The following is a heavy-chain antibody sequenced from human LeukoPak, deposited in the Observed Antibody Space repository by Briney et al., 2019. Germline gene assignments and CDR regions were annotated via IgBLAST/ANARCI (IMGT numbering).Heavy chain of an antibody. V-gene: IGHV3-21*06. D-gene: IGHD3-10*01. Sequence: PGGSLRLSCAASGFTLSTYTMNWVRQAPGKGLEWVSSISPTAISTWYADSLKSRFTISRDNARNLLFLEGNGLRAEDTGVFYCVRDFLGESGAGGPWGQGTLVTVSS. CDR1: GFTLSTYT. CDR3: VRDFLGESGAGGP. J-gene: IGHJ5*02. CDR2: ISPTAIST.